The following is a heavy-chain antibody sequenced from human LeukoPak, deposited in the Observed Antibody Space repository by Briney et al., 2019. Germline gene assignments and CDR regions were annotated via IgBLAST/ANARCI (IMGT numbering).Heavy chain of an antibody. D-gene: IGHD3-10*01. J-gene: IGHJ4*02. CDR2: ISGSGDST. Sequence: AGSLRLSCAASGFTFSSNSMTWVRQTPGKGLEWVSGISGSGDSTFYADSVKGRFTISRDNSRNTLYLQMSSLRPEDTAVYYCTKWSGFGDDWGQGTLVTVSS. CDR1: GFTFSSNS. CDR3: TKWSGFGDD. V-gene: IGHV3-23*01.